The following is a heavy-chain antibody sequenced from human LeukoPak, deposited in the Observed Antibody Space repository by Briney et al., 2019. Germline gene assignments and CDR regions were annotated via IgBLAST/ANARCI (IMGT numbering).Heavy chain of an antibody. CDR2: IYHSGST. D-gene: IGHD2-15*01. J-gene: IGHJ4*02. V-gene: IGHV4-38-2*02. CDR3: ARDTLPRDIVVVVAASTGSFDY. Sequence: SETLSLTCTVSGYSISSGYYWGWIRQPPGKGLEWIGSIYHSGSTYYNPSLKRRVTISVDTSKNQFSLKLSSVTAADTAVYYCARDTLPRDIVVVVAASTGSFDYWGQGTLVTVSS. CDR1: GYSISSGYY.